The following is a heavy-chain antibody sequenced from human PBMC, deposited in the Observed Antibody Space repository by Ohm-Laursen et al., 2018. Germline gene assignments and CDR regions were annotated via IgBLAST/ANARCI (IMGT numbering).Heavy chain of an antibody. CDR3: ARVHDFWSGYYPFDI. J-gene: IGHJ3*02. D-gene: IGHD3-3*01. Sequence: GSLRLSCTASGFTFSSYSMNWVRQAPGKGLEWVSSISSSSSYIYYADSVKGRFTISRDNAKNSLYLQMNSLRAEDTAVYYCARVHDFWSGYYPFDIWGQGTMVTVSS. CDR2: ISSSSSYI. V-gene: IGHV3-21*01. CDR1: GFTFSSYS.